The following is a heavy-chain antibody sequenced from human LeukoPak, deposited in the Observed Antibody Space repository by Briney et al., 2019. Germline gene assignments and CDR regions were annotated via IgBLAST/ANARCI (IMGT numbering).Heavy chain of an antibody. J-gene: IGHJ4*02. CDR2: INPNSGGT. CDR3: ARDVAYCGGDCYHDY. V-gene: IGHV1-2*02. Sequence: ASVKVSCKASGYTFTGYYMHWVRQAPGQGVEWMGWINPNSGGTNYAQKFQGRVTMTRDTSISTAYMELSRLRSDDTAVYYCARDVAYCGGDCYHDYWGQGTLVTVSS. CDR1: GYTFTGYY. D-gene: IGHD2-21*02.